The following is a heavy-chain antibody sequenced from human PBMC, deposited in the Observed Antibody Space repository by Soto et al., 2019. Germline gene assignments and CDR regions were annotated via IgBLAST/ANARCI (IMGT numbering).Heavy chain of an antibody. D-gene: IGHD3-22*01. CDR2: STPFNGNT. CDR1: GYTFTYCY. V-gene: IGHV1-45*02. CDR3: ARSATYYYDSSASDAFEI. J-gene: IGHJ3*02. Sequence: SVKVSCKASGYTFTYCYLHWVRQAPGQALEWMGWSTPFNGNTNYAQKFQDRVTITRDRSMSTAYMELSSLRSEDTAMYYCARSATYYYDSSASDAFEIWGQGTTVTVSS.